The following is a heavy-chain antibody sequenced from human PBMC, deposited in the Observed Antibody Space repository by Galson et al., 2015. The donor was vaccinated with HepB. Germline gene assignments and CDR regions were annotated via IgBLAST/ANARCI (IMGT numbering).Heavy chain of an antibody. CDR3: AKLNRAYYYDSSGERDAFDI. V-gene: IGHV1-68*01. J-gene: IGHJ3*02. Sequence: SVKVSCKASGYTFTYCSLHWLQQAPGQGLERMRWITLYNGNTNYAKKFQGRVTITRDMSLRTAYIELNSLRAEDTAVYYCAKLNRAYYYDSSGERDAFDIWGQGTMVTVSS. D-gene: IGHD3-22*01. CDR2: ITLYNGNT. CDR1: GYTFTYCS.